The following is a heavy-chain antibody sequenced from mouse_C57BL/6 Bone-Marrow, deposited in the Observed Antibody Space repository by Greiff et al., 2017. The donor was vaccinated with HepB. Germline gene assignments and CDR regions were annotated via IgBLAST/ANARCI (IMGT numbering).Heavy chain of an antibody. CDR3: TTGGFFDY. CDR1: GFNIKDDY. CDR2: IDPENGDT. J-gene: IGHJ2*01. Sequence: VQLQQSGAELVRPGASVKLSCTASGFNIKDDYMHWVKQRPEQGLEWIGWIDPENGDTEYASKFQGKATITADTSSNTAYLQLSSLTSEDTAVYYCTTGGFFDYWGQGTTLTVS. V-gene: IGHV14-4*01.